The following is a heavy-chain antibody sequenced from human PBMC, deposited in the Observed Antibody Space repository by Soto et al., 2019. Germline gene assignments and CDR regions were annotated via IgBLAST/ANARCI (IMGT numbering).Heavy chain of an antibody. Sequence: EVQLLESGGSLVQPGGSLRLSCAASGFTFRNYAMSWVRQAPGKGLEWVSVISGSGGSTYYADSVKGRFTISRDNAKNTLYLQMNSLRAEDTAVDYCAKGLTNLPAAGTGGDYWGQGTLVTVAS. CDR3: AKGLTNLPAAGTGGDY. CDR2: ISGSGGST. V-gene: IGHV3-23*01. J-gene: IGHJ4*02. D-gene: IGHD6-13*01. CDR1: GFTFRNYA.